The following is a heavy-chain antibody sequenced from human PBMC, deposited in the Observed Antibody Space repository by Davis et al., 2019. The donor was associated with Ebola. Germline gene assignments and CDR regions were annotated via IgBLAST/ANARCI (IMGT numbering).Heavy chain of an antibody. CDR1: GFTFSSYS. Sequence: GESLKISCAASGFTFSSYSMNWVRQAPGTGLEWVSSINSGSVYTYYADSAKGRFTISRDNARNSLYLQMNSLRADDTAVYFCAREYRRGYSYGSFDFWGQGALVTVSS. J-gene: IGHJ4*02. D-gene: IGHD5-18*01. CDR3: AREYRRGYSYGSFDF. V-gene: IGHV3-21*01. CDR2: INSGSVYT.